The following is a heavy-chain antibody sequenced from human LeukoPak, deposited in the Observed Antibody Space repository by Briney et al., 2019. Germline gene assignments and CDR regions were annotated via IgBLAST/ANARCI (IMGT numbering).Heavy chain of an antibody. D-gene: IGHD1-1*01. V-gene: IGHV3-23*01. CDR2: IRSNGETT. CDR3: AKGQELDDGVFDS. CDR1: GFTFSSIA. J-gene: IGHJ4*02. Sequence: PGGSLRLSGAASGFTFSSIAMTWVRQAPGKGLEWVSTIRSNGETTYNADSVKGRFTTSRDNSKKTRCLQLKSLRAEDTAIYYCAKGQELDDGVFDSWGQGTLVTVSS.